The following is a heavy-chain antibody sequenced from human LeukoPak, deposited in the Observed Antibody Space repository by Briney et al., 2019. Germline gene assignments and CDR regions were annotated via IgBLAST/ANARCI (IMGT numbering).Heavy chain of an antibody. CDR1: GFTVSRDF. CDR2: IYSGGST. V-gene: IGHV3-66*01. CDR3: ALGLVTYY. D-gene: IGHD3-9*01. J-gene: IGHJ4*02. Sequence: SGGSLRLSYAADGFTVSRDFMSWVRQAPGKGLEWVSVIYSGGSTYYADSVKGRLTISRDNSNNTLYLQMNSLRVEDTAVYYCALGLVTYYWGQGTLVTVSS.